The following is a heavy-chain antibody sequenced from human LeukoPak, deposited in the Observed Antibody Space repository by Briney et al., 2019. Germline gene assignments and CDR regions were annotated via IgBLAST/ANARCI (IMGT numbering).Heavy chain of an antibody. V-gene: IGHV4-59*08. CDR1: GGSISNYY. J-gene: IGHJ6*03. Sequence: PSETLSLTCTVSGGSISNYYWSWIRQPPGKGLEWLGYIYDSGSVNHNPSLKSRVTISVDTSKNQFSLKLSSVTAADTAVYYCARHFFGGAQLEQKYYYYYYMDVWGKGTTVTVSS. CDR3: ARHFFGGAQLEQKYYYYYYMDV. D-gene: IGHD1-1*01. CDR2: IYDSGSV.